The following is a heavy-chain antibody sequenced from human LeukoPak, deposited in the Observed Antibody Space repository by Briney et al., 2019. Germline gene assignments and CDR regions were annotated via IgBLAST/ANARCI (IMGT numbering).Heavy chain of an antibody. V-gene: IGHV3-21*01. J-gene: IGHJ4*02. CDR2: ISTTSDYI. CDR1: GFTFSGYS. CDR3: ARGGIYSQGFDY. Sequence: GGSLRLSCAASGFTFSGYSMNWVRQAPGKGLELVSSISTTSDYIHYADSLKGRVAISRDNAKNSLYLQMNSLRAEDTAVYYGARGGIYSQGFDYWGQGSLVTVSS. D-gene: IGHD6-13*01.